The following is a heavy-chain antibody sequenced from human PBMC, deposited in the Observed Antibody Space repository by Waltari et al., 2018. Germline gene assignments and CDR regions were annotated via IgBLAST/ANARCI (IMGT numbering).Heavy chain of an antibody. J-gene: IGHJ4*02. Sequence: VQLVQSGAEVKKPGATVKISCKVSGYTLTELSMHWVRQAPGKGLEWMGGFDPEDGETIYAQKFQGRVTMTEDTSTDTAYMELSSLRSEDTAVYYCATAAPVPAAENFDYWGQGTLVTVSS. V-gene: IGHV1-24*01. CDR3: ATAAPVPAAENFDY. CDR2: FDPEDGET. D-gene: IGHD2-2*01. CDR1: GYTLTELS.